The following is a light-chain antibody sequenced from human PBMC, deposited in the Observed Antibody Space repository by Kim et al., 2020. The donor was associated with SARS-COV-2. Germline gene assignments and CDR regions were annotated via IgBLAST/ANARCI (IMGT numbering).Light chain of an antibody. CDR1: QSDNNL. CDR3: QHRGDWPPKFT. V-gene: IGKV3-11*01. Sequence: EIVLTQSPATLSLSPGERATLSCRASQSDNNLLAWYQQRPGQAPRLLISDASNRATGIPARFSGGRSGTDFTLTISSLEPEDFAVYYCQHRGDWPPKFTFGPGTKVDIK. CDR2: DAS. J-gene: IGKJ3*01.